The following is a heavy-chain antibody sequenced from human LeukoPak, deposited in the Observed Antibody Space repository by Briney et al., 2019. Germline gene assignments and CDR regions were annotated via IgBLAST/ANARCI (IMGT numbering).Heavy chain of an antibody. J-gene: IGHJ6*03. D-gene: IGHD6-13*01. Sequence: GGSLRLSCAASGFTFHGSGMSWVRQAPGKGLEWVSGLNWNGGSRGYADSVKGRFTISRDNAKNSLYLYMNSLRAEDTALYYCARVPWQQLVPNYYYMDVWGKGTTVTVSS. CDR3: ARVPWQQLVPNYYYMDV. CDR1: GFTFHGSG. CDR2: LNWNGGSR. V-gene: IGHV3-20*04.